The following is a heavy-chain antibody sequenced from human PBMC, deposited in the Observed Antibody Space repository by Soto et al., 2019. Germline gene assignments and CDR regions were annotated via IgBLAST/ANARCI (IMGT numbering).Heavy chain of an antibody. CDR2: ISLSSSTI. CDR1: GFTFDGYA. D-gene: IGHD6-19*01. Sequence: EVQLVESGGGLVHPGGSLRLSCAASGFTFDGYAMHWVRQRPGRGLEWVSSISLSSSTIHYADSVKGRFTISRDNAKNSLYLQMNSLRADDTAKYYCAKGTSGWANFDSWGQGTVVTVSS. CDR3: AKGTSGWANFDS. J-gene: IGHJ4*02. V-gene: IGHV3-9*01.